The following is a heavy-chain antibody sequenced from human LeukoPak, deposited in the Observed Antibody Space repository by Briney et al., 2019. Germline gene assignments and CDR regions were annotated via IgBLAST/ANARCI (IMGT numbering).Heavy chain of an antibody. CDR1: GFTFSNAW. CDR2: IKSKTDGGTT. D-gene: IGHD5-12*01. V-gene: IGHV3-15*01. Sequence: PGGSLRLSCAASGFTFSNAWMSWVRQAPGKGLEWVGRIKSKTDGGTTDYAAPVKGRFTISRDDSKNTLYLQMNSLKTEDTAVYYCTTDTDTVATTSPDYWGQGTLVTVSS. CDR3: TTDTDTVATTSPDY. J-gene: IGHJ4*02.